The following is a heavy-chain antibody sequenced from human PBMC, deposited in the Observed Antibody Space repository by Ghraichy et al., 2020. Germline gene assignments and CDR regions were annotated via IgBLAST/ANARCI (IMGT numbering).Heavy chain of an antibody. J-gene: IGHJ4*02. CDR2: ISSSSSDI. CDR1: GSSLSGYS. V-gene: IGHV3-48*02. CDR3: ARDTPPVVT. Sequence: GESLRLSCVAYGSSLSGYSMNWVRQAPGKGLEWVSYISSSSSDINYADSVKGRFTISRDNAKNSLYLQMNSLRDEDTAVYYCARDTPPVVTWGQGTLVTVSS. D-gene: IGHD2-15*01.